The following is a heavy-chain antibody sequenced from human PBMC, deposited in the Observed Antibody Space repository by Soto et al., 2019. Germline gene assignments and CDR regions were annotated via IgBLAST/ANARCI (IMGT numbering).Heavy chain of an antibody. D-gene: IGHD2-2*01. J-gene: IGHJ6*02. CDR1: GYTFTTYF. V-gene: IGHV1-46*01. CDR3: ASGSYASNVFIMDV. CDR2: INPTGGDT. Sequence: QVQLVQSGAEVKRPGASVQVSCKTSGYTFTTYFMHWVRQAPGQGFEWLGRINPTGGDTVYAQKFQGRVSVTKDTSTSTVYLEPGSLTSKDTAVYYCASGSYASNVFIMDVWGQGSAVTVSS.